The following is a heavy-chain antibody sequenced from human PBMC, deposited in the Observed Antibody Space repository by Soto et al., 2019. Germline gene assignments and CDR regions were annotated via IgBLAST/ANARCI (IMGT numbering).Heavy chain of an antibody. CDR3: ARGCSSSDCYTNYYYYYCMDV. CDR2: ISYDGRKN. Sequence: PGGSLRLSCAASGFTFSSFAMHWARQAPGKGLEWVAFISYDGRKNSYADSVKGRFTVSRDNSKNTVYLQMNSLRAEDTAVYYCARGCSSSDCYTNYYYYYCMDVSGPGTKVTVS. J-gene: IGHJ6*01. D-gene: IGHD2-2*02. CDR1: GFTFSSFA. V-gene: IGHV3-30*04.